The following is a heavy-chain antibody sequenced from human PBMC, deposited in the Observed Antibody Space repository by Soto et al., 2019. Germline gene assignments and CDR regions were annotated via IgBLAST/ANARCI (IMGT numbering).Heavy chain of an antibody. Sequence: QVQLQQWGAGLLKPSETLSLTCAVYGGSFSGYYWSWIRQPPGKGLEWIGEINHSGSTNYNPSLKLRVTISVDTSTNQFSLKLSSVTAADTAVYYCARGLRVTMVRGVSNWFDPWGQGTLVTVSS. V-gene: IGHV4-34*01. J-gene: IGHJ5*02. D-gene: IGHD3-10*01. CDR2: INHSGST. CDR1: GGSFSGYY. CDR3: ARGLRVTMVRGVSNWFDP.